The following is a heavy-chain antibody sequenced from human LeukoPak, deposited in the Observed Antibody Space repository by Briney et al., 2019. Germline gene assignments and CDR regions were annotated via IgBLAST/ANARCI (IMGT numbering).Heavy chain of an antibody. V-gene: IGHV4-39*02. CDR1: GGFITSGSYY. J-gene: IGHJ5*02. D-gene: IGHD1-1*01. CDR3: AREGTAGTNLNWFDP. Sequence: SETLSLTCTVSGGFITSGSYYWGWIRQPPGKGLEWIGSIYYSGSTNYNPSLKSRVTVSVDTSKNQFSLKLSSVTAADTAVYYCAREGTAGTNLNWFDPWGQGTLVTVSS. CDR2: IYYSGST.